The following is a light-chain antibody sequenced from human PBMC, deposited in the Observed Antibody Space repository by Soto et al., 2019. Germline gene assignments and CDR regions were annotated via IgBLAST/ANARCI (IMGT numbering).Light chain of an antibody. Sequence: DFVMTQSPDSLAVSLGEGATINCKSSPSVLFSYDNKNYLAWYQQKPGQPPKLLISWASTRESGVPDRFSGGESGTDFTLTISSLQADDVAVYYCQQYYNTPVTFGQGTKVEVK. V-gene: IGKV4-1*01. CDR1: PSVLFSYDNKNY. CDR2: WAS. CDR3: QQYYNTPVT. J-gene: IGKJ1*01.